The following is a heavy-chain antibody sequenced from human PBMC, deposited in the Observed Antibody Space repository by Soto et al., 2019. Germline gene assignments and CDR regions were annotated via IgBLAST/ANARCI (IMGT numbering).Heavy chain of an antibody. CDR1: GYTFTTYW. CDR3: ARRAGVLVPLDC. V-gene: IGHV5-51*01. J-gene: IGHJ4*02. Sequence: GESLKISCKTSGYTFTTYWVGWVRQRPGEGLEWMGIIYPSDSDTRFSPSFQGHVMFSVGKSFETAYLEWSSLKTSNTAVYFCARRAGVLVPLDCWVQGTQGTGSS. CDR2: IYPSDSDT. D-gene: IGHD3-10*01.